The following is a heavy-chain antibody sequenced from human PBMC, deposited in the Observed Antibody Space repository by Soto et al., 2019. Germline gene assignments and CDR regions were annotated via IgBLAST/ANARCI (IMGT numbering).Heavy chain of an antibody. CDR1: GDSISGSTYY. Sequence: PSETLSLTCTVSGDSISGSTYYWGWIRQPPGKGLEWIGSVYYGGSTYYNPSLESRVTISVDTSKNQFSLKLGSATAADTAVYYCARLDVVVLPAVKMFGYSYFDPWGQGTLVTVSS. CDR3: ARLDVVVLPAVKMFGYSYFDP. CDR2: VYYGGST. D-gene: IGHD2-2*01. V-gene: IGHV4-39*01. J-gene: IGHJ5*02.